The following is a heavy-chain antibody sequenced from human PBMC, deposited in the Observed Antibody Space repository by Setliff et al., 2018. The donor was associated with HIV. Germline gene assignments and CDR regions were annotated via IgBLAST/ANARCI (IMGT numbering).Heavy chain of an antibody. V-gene: IGHV4-61*02. CDR2: FYTSGST. CDR1: GGSISSGSYH. CDR3: ARANFWSGYYGY. J-gene: IGHJ4*02. Sequence: SETLSLTCTVSGGSISSGSYHWSWIRQPAGKGLEWIGRFYTSGSTNYNPSLKSRVTISVEKSKNQFSLNLSSVTAADTAVYYCARANFWSGYYGYWGQGTLVTVSS. D-gene: IGHD3-3*01.